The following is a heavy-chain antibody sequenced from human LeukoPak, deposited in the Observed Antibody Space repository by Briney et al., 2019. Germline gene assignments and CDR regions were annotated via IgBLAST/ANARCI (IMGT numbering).Heavy chain of an antibody. CDR3: ARGATVTIAPSNYYYYYGMDV. J-gene: IGHJ6*02. D-gene: IGHD4-17*01. CDR2: INHSGST. Sequence: SETLSLTCAVYGGFFSGYYWSWIRQPPGKGLEWIGEINHSGSTNYNPSLKSRVTISVDTSKNQFSLKLSSVTAADTAVYYCARGATVTIAPSNYYYYYGMDVWGQGTTVTVSS. V-gene: IGHV4-34*01. CDR1: GGFFSGYY.